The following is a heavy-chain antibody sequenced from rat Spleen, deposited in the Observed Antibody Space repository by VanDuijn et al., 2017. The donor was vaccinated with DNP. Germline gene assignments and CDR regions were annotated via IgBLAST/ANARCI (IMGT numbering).Heavy chain of an antibody. CDR3: AREQHFHFDY. V-gene: IGHV5S13*01. Sequence: EVQLVESGGGLVQPGRSLKLSCAASGFTFRNYGMAWVRQAPTKGLEWVAYITYDGGNTYYPDSVRGRFTIFRDNAADTVYLQMNSLKSEDSATYYCAREQHFHFDYWGQGVMVTVSS. CDR2: ITYDGGNT. CDR1: GFTFRNYG. J-gene: IGHJ2*01. D-gene: IGHD1-10*01.